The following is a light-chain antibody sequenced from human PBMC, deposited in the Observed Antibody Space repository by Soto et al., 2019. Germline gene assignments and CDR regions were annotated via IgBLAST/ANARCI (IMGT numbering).Light chain of an antibody. CDR2: AAS. V-gene: IGKV1-9*01. CDR1: QGISSY. Sequence: IQLTQSPSSLSASVGDRVTITCRASQGISSYLAWYQQKPGKAPKLLIYAASTLQSGVPSRFSGSGSGTDFTLTISSLQPEDFANYYCQQLNSYPPFGQGTKVEIK. CDR3: QQLNSYPP. J-gene: IGKJ1*01.